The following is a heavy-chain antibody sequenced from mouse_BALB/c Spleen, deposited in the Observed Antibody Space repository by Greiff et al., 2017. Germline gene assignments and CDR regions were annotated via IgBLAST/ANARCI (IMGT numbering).Heavy chain of an antibody. CDR2: ISSGGSYT. Sequence: EVKLVESGGGLVKPGGSLKLSCAASGFTFSSYAMSWVRQSPEKRLEWVAEISSGGSYTYYPDTVTGRFTISRDNAKNTLYLEMSSLRSEDTAMYYCANGGGKAWFAYWGQGTLVTVSA. J-gene: IGHJ3*01. CDR3: ANGGGKAWFAY. CDR1: GFTFSSYA. V-gene: IGHV5-9-4*01.